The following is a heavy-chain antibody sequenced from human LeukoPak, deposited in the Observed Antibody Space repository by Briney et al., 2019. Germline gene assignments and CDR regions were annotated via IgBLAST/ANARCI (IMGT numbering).Heavy chain of an antibody. V-gene: IGHV1-18*01. CDR2: ISAYNGNT. J-gene: IGHJ4*02. Sequence: GSSVKVSCKASGGTFSSYAISWVRQAPGQGLEWMGWISAYNGNTNYAQKLQGRVTMTTDTSTSTAYMELRSLRSDDTAVYYCARDVPDGYNYYFDYWRQGTLVTVSS. D-gene: IGHD5-24*01. CDR1: GGTFSSYA. CDR3: ARDVPDGYNYYFDY.